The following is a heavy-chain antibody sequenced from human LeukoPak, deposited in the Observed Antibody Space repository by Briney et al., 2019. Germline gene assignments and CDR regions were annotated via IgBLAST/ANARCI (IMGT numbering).Heavy chain of an antibody. CDR1: GGSISSYY. CDR3: AREYYCDSSGHRGYFDY. D-gene: IGHD3-22*01. V-gene: IGHV4-59*01. Sequence: SETLSLTCTVSGGSISSYYWSWIRQPPGKGLEWIGYIYYSGSTNYNPSLKSRVTISVDTSKNQFSLKLSSVTAADTAVYYCAREYYCDSSGHRGYFDYWGQGTLVTVSS. CDR2: IYYSGST. J-gene: IGHJ4*02.